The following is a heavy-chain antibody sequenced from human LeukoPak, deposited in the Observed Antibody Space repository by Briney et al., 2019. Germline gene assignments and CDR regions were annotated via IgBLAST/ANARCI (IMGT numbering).Heavy chain of an antibody. V-gene: IGHV1-18*01. D-gene: IGHD4-11*01. CDR3: ATVRDYHDAFDF. Sequence: GASVKVSCKASGYTFTTYGISWVRQAPGQGPEWMGWISAYNGNTNYAQKLQGRVTMTTDTSTSTAYMELRRLRSDDTAVYYCATVRDYHDAFDFWGQGTLVTVSS. CDR1: GYTFTTYG. J-gene: IGHJ4*02. CDR2: ISAYNGNT.